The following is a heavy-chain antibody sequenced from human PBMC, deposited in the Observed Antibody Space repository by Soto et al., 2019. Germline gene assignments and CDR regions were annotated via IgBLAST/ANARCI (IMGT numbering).Heavy chain of an antibody. V-gene: IGHV3-7*05. Sequence: GGSLRLSCAASGFTFSSYWMSWVRQAPGKGLEWVANIKQDGSEKYYVDSVKGRFTISRDNAKNSLYLQMNNLRAEDTAVYYCARDVSSSWYDRSPWFDPWGQGTLVTVSS. J-gene: IGHJ5*02. CDR3: ARDVSSSWYDRSPWFDP. D-gene: IGHD6-13*01. CDR1: GFTFSSYW. CDR2: IKQDGSEK.